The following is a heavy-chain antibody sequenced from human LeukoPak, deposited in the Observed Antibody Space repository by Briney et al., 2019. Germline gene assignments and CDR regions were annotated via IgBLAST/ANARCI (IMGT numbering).Heavy chain of an antibody. CDR1: GGSFSGYY. Sequence: PSETLSLTCGVYGGSFSGYYWSWIRQPPGKGLEWIGEINHSGSTNYNPSLKSRVAISVDTSKNQFSLKLSSVTAADTAVYYCAITLRKHIVVVTARPGFVYWGQGTLVTVSS. D-gene: IGHD2-21*02. V-gene: IGHV4-34*01. J-gene: IGHJ4*02. CDR3: AITLRKHIVVVTARPGFVY. CDR2: INHSGST.